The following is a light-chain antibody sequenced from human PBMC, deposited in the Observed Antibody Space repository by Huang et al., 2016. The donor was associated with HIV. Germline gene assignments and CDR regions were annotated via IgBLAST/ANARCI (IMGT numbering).Light chain of an antibody. CDR1: QDIGTY. V-gene: IGKV1-27*01. CDR3: QKYNSVPRT. J-gene: IGKJ1*01. CDR2: STS. Sequence: DIQMTQSPSSLSASVGDRVTLSCRASQDIGTYLAWYQHKPGTVPNLLIYSTSTLQSGGPSRFSGSGSGTNFTLTSGSLRPEDVATYYCQKYNSVPRTFGHGTKVQIK.